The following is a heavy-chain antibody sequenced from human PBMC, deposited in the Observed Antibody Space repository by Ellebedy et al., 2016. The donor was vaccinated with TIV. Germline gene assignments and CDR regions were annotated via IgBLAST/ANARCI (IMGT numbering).Heavy chain of an antibody. V-gene: IGHV3-30-3*01. D-gene: IGHD3-16*01. CDR2: ISYDGSRR. CDR3: ARTSTMTTFGASDF. J-gene: IGHJ3*01. Sequence: PGGSLRLSCAASGFTFSSHAMHWVRQAPGKGLEWVTFISYDGSRRYYADSVKGRFTLSRDNSKNTLDLQMNSLRAEDTAVYYCARTSTMTTFGASDFWGQGTMVTVSS. CDR1: GFTFSSHA.